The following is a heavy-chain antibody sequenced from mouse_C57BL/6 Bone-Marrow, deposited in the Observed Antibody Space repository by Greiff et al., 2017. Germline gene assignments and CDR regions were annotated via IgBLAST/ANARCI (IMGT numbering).Heavy chain of an antibody. J-gene: IGHJ3*01. Sequence: QVQLQQPGAELVMPGASVKLSCKASGYTFTSYWMHWVKQRPGQGLEWIGEIDPSDSYTNYNQKFKGKSTLTVDKSSSPAYMQLSSLTSEDSAVYYCERERTAQAFAYGGQGILVTV. V-gene: IGHV1-69*01. CDR3: ERERTAQAFAY. D-gene: IGHD3-2*02. CDR2: IDPSDSYT. CDR1: GYTFTSYW.